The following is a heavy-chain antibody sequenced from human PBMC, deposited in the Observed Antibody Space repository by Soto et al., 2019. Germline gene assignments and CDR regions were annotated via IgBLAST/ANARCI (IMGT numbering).Heavy chain of an antibody. J-gene: IGHJ4*02. Sequence: PGGSLRLSCAASGFTFSSYAMSWVRHAPGKGLEWVSAISGSGGSTYYADSVKGRFTISRDNSKNTLYLQMNSLRAEDTAVYYCAKDTLAAAGYSIPHDEYFDYWGQGT. CDR3: AKDTLAAAGYSIPHDEYFDY. CDR2: ISGSGGST. CDR1: GFTFSSYA. V-gene: IGHV3-23*01. D-gene: IGHD6-13*01.